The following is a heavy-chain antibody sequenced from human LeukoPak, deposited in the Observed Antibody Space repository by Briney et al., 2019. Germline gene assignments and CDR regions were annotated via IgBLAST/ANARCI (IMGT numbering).Heavy chain of an antibody. CDR1: GFTFDDYA. CDR3: AKDLVHLEDGMDA. V-gene: IGHV3-9*01. D-gene: IGHD2-2*01. CDR2: ISWNSDSI. Sequence: PGRSLRLSCAASGFTFDDYAMHWVRLAPGRGLEWVSGISWNSDSIGYADSVKGRFTISRDNANNSLYLQMNSLRVEDTALYYCAKDLVHLEDGMDAWGQGTTVTVSS. J-gene: IGHJ6*02.